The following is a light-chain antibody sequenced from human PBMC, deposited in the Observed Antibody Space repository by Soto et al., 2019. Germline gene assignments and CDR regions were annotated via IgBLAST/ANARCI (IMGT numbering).Light chain of an antibody. Sequence: DIQMTQSPSTLSASVGVRVTITCRASQSISWWLAWYQQRPGKAPKVLIYDASSLQSGVPSRFSGSGSGTEFTLTISSLQPDDFATYYCQQYNNYLWTFGQGTKVEIK. CDR3: QQYNNYLWT. CDR2: DAS. J-gene: IGKJ1*01. CDR1: QSISWW. V-gene: IGKV1-5*01.